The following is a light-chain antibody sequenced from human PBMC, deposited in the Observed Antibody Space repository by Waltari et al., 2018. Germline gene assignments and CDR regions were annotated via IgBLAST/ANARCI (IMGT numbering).Light chain of an antibody. CDR1: QRVSSS. Sequence: EIVLTQSPATLSLSPGERAPLSCRASQRVSSSLAWYQQTPGQAPRLLIYDASNRATGIPARFSGSRSGTDFTLTISSLEPEDFTVYYCQLRTNLMFTFGQGSKLEI. V-gene: IGKV3-11*01. J-gene: IGKJ2*01. CDR2: DAS. CDR3: QLRTNLMFT.